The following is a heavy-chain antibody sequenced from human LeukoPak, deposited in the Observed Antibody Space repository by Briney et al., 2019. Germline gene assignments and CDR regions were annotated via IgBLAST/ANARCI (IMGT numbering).Heavy chain of an antibody. D-gene: IGHD5-18*01. Sequence: GGSLRLSCAASGFTFSSYAMNWVRQAPGKGLEWVSSISSSSSYIYYADSVKGRFTISRDNAKNSLYLQMNSLRAEDTAVYYCARGEDTAMADYWGQGTLVTVSS. CDR1: GFTFSSYA. CDR3: ARGEDTAMADY. CDR2: ISSSSSYI. J-gene: IGHJ4*02. V-gene: IGHV3-21*01.